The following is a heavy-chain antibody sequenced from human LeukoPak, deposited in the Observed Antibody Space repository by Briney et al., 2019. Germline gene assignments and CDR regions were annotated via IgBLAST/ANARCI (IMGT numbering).Heavy chain of an antibody. CDR1: GGSISSYY. D-gene: IGHD2-15*01. CDR2: IYTSGST. J-gene: IGHJ3*02. V-gene: IGHV4-4*07. CDR3: ASQYCSGGSCDAFDI. Sequence: SSETLSLTCTVSGGSISSYYCSWIRQPAGKELEWIGRIYTSGSTNYNPSLKSRVTMSVDTSKNQFSLKLSSVTAADTAVYYCASQYCSGGSCDAFDIWGQGTMVTVSS.